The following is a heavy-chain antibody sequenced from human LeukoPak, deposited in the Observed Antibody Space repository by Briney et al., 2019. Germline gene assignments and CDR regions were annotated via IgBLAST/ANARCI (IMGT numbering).Heavy chain of an antibody. D-gene: IGHD3-22*01. CDR1: GLTFSSYP. CDR2: ISKDGSDK. Sequence: GGSLRLSCAASGLTFSSYPMHWVRQAPGKGLEWVAVISKDGSDKHFADPVKGRFTISRDNSKNTLYLQMDSLRAEDTAVYYCAREGSIGHYPYWGQGILVTVSS. J-gene: IGHJ4*02. CDR3: AREGSIGHYPY. V-gene: IGHV3-30-3*01.